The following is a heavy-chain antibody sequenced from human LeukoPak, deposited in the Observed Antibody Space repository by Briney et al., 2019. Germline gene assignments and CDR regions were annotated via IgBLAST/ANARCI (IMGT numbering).Heavy chain of an antibody. J-gene: IGHJ4*02. CDR2: MKFDGSEI. D-gene: IGHD3-22*01. CDR3: ARANYYYDSSGYLDY. Sequence: GGSLRLSCAASGFAFSSYWMSWVRQAPGKGLEWVANMKFDGSEIYYADSVKGRFTISRDNARNSLYLQMNSLRAEDTAVYYCARANYYYDSSGYLDYWGQGTLVTVSS. V-gene: IGHV3-7*02. CDR1: GFAFSSYW.